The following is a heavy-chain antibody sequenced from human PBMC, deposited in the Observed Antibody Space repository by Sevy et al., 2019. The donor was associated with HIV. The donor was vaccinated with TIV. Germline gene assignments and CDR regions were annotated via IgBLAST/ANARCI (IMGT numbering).Heavy chain of an antibody. D-gene: IGHD6-19*01. CDR2: IFSSGST. J-gene: IGHJ4*02. CDR3: VSLFLSYRSGWSYFDY. CDR1: GFTVNDKY. Sequence: GGSLRLSCAISGFTVNDKYIIWVRQAPGKGLEWVSVIFSSGSTYYVDSAKGRFTISRDNSKNTVELQMNSVRAEDTAVYYCVSLFLSYRSGWSYFDYWGQGTLVTVSS. V-gene: IGHV3-66*02.